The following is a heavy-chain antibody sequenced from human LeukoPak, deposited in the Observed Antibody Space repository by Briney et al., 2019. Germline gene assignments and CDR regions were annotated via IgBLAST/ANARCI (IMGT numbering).Heavy chain of an antibody. D-gene: IGHD3-3*01. CDR2: IYYSGST. J-gene: IGHJ4*02. Sequence: SETLSLTCTVSGGSISSYYWSWLRQPPGKGLEWIGYIYYSGSTNYNPSLKSRVTISVDTSKNQFSLKLSSVTAADTAVYDCARSTSGFLEWLPYDYWGQGTLVTVSS. CDR1: GGSISSYY. V-gene: IGHV4-59*01. CDR3: ARSTSGFLEWLPYDY.